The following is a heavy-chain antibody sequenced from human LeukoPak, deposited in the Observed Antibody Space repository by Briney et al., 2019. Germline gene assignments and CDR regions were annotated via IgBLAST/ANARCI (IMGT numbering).Heavy chain of an antibody. CDR3: ARAPYYESSGPL. CDR2: ISHDGSEK. Sequence: GGSLRLSCAASGFPFSSHWLSWFRQSPGKGLEWVAHISHDGSEKHYVDSVKGRFTISRDNARSSQFLQMNSLRVDDTAVYYCARAPYYESSGPLWGQGTLVSVSS. CDR1: GFPFSSHW. J-gene: IGHJ4*02. D-gene: IGHD3-22*01. V-gene: IGHV3-7*04.